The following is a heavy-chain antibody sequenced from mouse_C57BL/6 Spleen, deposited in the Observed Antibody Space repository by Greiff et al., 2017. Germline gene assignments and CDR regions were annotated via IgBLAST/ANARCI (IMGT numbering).Heavy chain of an antibody. Sequence: EVKLVESGPGLVKPSQSLSLTCSVTGYSITSGYYWNWIRQFPGNKLEWMGYISYDGSNNYNPSLKNRISITRDTSKNQFFLKLNSVTTEDTATYYCARVAYGNPYYAMDYWGQGTSVTVSS. V-gene: IGHV3-6*01. D-gene: IGHD2-10*02. CDR1: GYSITSGYY. CDR2: ISYDGSN. CDR3: ARVAYGNPYYAMDY. J-gene: IGHJ4*01.